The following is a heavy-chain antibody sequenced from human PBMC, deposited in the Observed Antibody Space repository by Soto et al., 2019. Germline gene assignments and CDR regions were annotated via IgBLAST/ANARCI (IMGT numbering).Heavy chain of an antibody. CDR3: ARINSSGRWGYFDY. D-gene: IGHD6-19*01. Sequence: SETLSLTCTVSGDSISSSSYYWGWIRQPPGKGLEWIGSIYYSGSTYYNPSLKSRVTISVDTSKNQFSLKLSSVTAADTAVYYCARINSSGRWGYFDYWGQGTLVTGSS. J-gene: IGHJ4*02. CDR2: IYYSGST. V-gene: IGHV4-39*01. CDR1: GDSISSSSYY.